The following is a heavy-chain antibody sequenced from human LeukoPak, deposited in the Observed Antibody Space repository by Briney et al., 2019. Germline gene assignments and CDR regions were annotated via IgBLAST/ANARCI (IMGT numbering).Heavy chain of an antibody. CDR2: INPNSGGT. CDR1: GYTFTVYY. Sequence: ASVNVSCKASGYTFTVYYMHWVRQAPGQGLEWMGWINPNSGGTNYAQKFQGWVTMTRDTPISTAYMELSRLRSDDTAVYYCARGGYGYYYYYYYGMDVWGQGTTVTVSS. CDR3: ARGGYGYYYYYYYGMDV. J-gene: IGHJ6*02. D-gene: IGHD5-18*01. V-gene: IGHV1-2*04.